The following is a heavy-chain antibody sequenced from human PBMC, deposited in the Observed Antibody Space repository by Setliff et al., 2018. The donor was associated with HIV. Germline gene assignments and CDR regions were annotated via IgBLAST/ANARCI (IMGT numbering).Heavy chain of an antibody. CDR2: IYYSGST. CDR1: GGSSSNRRYY. J-gene: IGHJ5*02. Sequence: SETLSLTCTVSGGSSSNRRYYWSWFRQPPGKGLEWIVSIYYSGSTYHNPSLKSRVTISVDTSKNQFSLKLSSVTAADAAVYYCASRVYYYDSSGYLREEGFDPWGQGTLFTVSS. V-gene: IGHV4-39*01. D-gene: IGHD3-22*01. CDR3: ASRVYYYDSSGYLREEGFDP.